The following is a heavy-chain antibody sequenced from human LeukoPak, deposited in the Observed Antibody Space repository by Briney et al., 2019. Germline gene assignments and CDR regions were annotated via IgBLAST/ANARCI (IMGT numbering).Heavy chain of an antibody. D-gene: IGHD2-8*02. CDR1: GYTLTELS. Sequence: ASVKVSCKVSGYTLTELSMHWVRQAPGKGLEWMGSFDPEDGETIYAQKFQGRVTMTEDTSTDTAYMELSSLRSEDTAVYYCATDRPLVARVLGPFDYWGQGTLVTVSS. CDR3: ATDRPLVARVLGPFDY. CDR2: FDPEDGET. V-gene: IGHV1-24*01. J-gene: IGHJ4*02.